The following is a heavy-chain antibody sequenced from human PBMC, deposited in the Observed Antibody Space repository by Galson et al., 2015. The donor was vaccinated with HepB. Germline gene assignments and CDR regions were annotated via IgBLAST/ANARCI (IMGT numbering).Heavy chain of an antibody. CDR2: VYHNGGT. J-gene: IGHJ5*02. D-gene: IGHD2-2*01. CDR3: ARGVVLPTAVRLKVESDP. CDR1: GGSFNNYY. V-gene: IGHV4-34*01. Sequence: SETLSLTCAVYGGSFNNYYWTWIRQSPGKGLEWIGEVYHNGGTNYNPSLKTRVTMSIDTSKNHFSLKLSSVTAADTAAYYCARGVVLPTAVRLKVESDPWGQGTLVTVSS.